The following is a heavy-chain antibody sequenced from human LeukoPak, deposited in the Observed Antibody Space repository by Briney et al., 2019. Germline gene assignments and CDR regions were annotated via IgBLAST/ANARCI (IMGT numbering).Heavy chain of an antibody. J-gene: IGHJ4*02. CDR3: ARGPGYSSSYGVDY. V-gene: IGHV1-2*02. Sequence: ASVKVSCKASGYTFTGYYMHWVRQAPGQGLEWMGWINPNSGGTNYAQRFQGRVTITRNTSISTAYMELSSLRSEDTAVYYCARGPGYSSSYGVDYWGQGTLVTVSS. D-gene: IGHD6-13*01. CDR1: GYTFTGYY. CDR2: INPNSGGT.